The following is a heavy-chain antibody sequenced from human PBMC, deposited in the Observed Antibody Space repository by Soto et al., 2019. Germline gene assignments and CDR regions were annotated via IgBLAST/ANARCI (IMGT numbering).Heavy chain of an antibody. CDR2: ISYDGSNK. Sequence: GGSLRLSCAASGFTFSSYAMHWVRQAPGKGLEWVAVISYDGSNKYYADSVKGRFTISRDNSKNTLYLQMNSLRAEDTAVYYCARSVGMATIVGDYFDYWGQGTLVTVSS. V-gene: IGHV3-30-3*01. D-gene: IGHD5-12*01. CDR1: GFTFSSYA. J-gene: IGHJ4*02. CDR3: ARSVGMATIVGDYFDY.